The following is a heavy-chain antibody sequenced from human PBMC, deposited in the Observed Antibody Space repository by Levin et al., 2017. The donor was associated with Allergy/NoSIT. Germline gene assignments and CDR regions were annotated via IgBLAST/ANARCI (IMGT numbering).Heavy chain of an antibody. V-gene: IGHV4-39*07. D-gene: IGHD1-20*01. J-gene: IGHJ4*02. CDR1: GGSISSSPYY. CDR3: ARRGDFYNWNDGGSGY. CDR2: IYYSGST. Sequence: TGGSLRLSCTVSGGSISSSPYYWGWIRQPPGRGLEWIGTIYYSGSTYYNPSLKSRVTISVDTSRNQFSLKLSSVTAADTAVYYCARRGDFYNWNDGGSGYWGQGTLVTVSS.